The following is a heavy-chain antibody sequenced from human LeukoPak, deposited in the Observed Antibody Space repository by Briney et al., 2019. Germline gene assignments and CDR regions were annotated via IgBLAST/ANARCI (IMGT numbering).Heavy chain of an antibody. CDR3: ARGSRYCSSTSCRYYFDY. V-gene: IGHV4-59*12. D-gene: IGHD2-2*01. J-gene: IGHJ4*02. CDR1: GGSISSYY. CDR2: IYYSGST. Sequence: PSETLSLTCTVSGGSISSYYWSWIRQPPGKGLEWIGHIYYSGSTNYKPSLKSRVTISVDTSKNQFSLKLSSVTAADTAVYYCARGSRYCSSTSCRYYFDYWGQGTLVTVSS.